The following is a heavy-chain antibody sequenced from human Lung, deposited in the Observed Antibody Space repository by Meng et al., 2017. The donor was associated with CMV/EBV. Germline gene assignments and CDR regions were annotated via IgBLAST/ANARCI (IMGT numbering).Heavy chain of an antibody. CDR1: GFTFSNYE. V-gene: IGHV3-48*03. D-gene: IGHD1-1*01. J-gene: IGHJ4*02. Sequence: SCAASGFTFSNYEMNWVRQAPGQGLEWVSYISTSGSTMYYADSVKGRFTVSRDNAKNSLYLQMNSLRAEDTAVYYCARNGQKTGTPSNYWGQGTLVTVSS. CDR2: ISTSGSTM. CDR3: ARNGQKTGTPSNY.